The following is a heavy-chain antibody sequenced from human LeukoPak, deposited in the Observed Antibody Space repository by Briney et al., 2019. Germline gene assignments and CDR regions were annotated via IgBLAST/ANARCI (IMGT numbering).Heavy chain of an antibody. CDR2: ISYDGSNK. CDR3: AKDPGLWIQLWWYFDY. V-gene: IGHV3-30*18. J-gene: IGHJ4*02. D-gene: IGHD5-18*01. CDR1: GFTLSSYG. Sequence: GGSLRLSCAASGFTLSSYGMHWVRQAPGKGLEWVAVISYDGSNKYYADSVKGRFTISRDNSKNTLYLQMNSLRAEDTAVYYCAKDPGLWIQLWWYFDYWGQGTLVTVSS.